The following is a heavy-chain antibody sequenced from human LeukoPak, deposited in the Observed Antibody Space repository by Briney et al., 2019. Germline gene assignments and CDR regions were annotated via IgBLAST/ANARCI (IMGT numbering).Heavy chain of an antibody. CDR3: AKLVYGYGECFDY. CDR2: IYSGGST. D-gene: IGHD2-8*01. Sequence: PGGSLRLSCAASGFTVSSNYMSWVRQAPGKGLEWVSVIYSGGSTYYADSVKGRFTISRDNSKNTLYLQMNSLRAEDTAVYYCAKLVYGYGECFDYWGQGTLVTVFS. V-gene: IGHV3-53*01. J-gene: IGHJ4*02. CDR1: GFTVSSNY.